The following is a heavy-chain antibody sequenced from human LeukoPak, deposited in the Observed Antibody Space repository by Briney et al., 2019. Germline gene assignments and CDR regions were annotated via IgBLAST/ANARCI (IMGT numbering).Heavy chain of an antibody. J-gene: IGHJ4*02. V-gene: IGHV3-48*03. CDR2: ISTSGRPT. D-gene: IGHD3-22*01. CDR3: ASRSYSSSGNDY. Sequence: GGSLRLSCAASGFIFSNYEMNWVRQAPGKGLEWVSYISTSGRPTYYADSVKGRFTISRDNAKNSLYLQRNSRRGEDTAVYYCASRSYSSSGNDYWGEGTLGTLSS. CDR1: GFIFSNYE.